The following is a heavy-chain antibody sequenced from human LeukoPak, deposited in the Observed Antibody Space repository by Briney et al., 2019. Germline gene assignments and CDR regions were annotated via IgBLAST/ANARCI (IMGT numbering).Heavy chain of an antibody. J-gene: IGHJ4*02. Sequence: GGSLRLSCTASRFTVSNNYMNWVRQAPGKGLEWVSLIYSGGSTHYGDSVKGRFTISRDSSRNTLYLQMNSLRVEDTAVYYCARDPSAVAINTYGWGQGTLVTVSS. CDR1: RFTVSNNY. D-gene: IGHD6-13*01. CDR2: IYSGGST. V-gene: IGHV3-66*01. CDR3: ARDPSAVAINTYG.